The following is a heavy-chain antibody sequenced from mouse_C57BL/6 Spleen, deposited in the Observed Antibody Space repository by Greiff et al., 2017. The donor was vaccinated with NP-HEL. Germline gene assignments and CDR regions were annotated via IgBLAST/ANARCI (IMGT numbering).Heavy chain of an antibody. CDR1: GYSFTGYY. J-gene: IGHJ2*01. D-gene: IGHD4-1*01. V-gene: IGHV1-42*01. CDR2: INPSTGGT. CDR3: ARSVPNWGYYFDY. Sequence: EVQLQQSGPELVKPGASVKISCKASGYSFTGYYMNWVKQSPEKSLEWIGEINPSTGGTTYNQKFKAKATLTVDKSSSTAYMQLKSLTSEDSAVYYCARSVPNWGYYFDYWGQGTTLTVSS.